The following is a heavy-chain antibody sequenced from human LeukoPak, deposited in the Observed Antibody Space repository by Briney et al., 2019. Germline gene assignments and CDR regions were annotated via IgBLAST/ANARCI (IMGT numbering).Heavy chain of an antibody. CDR3: ARHKLSGRAVPAAIDY. CDR2: IYYSGST. J-gene: IGHJ4*02. D-gene: IGHD2-2*01. CDR1: GGSISSSNW. V-gene: IGHV4-39*01. Sequence: PSETLSLTCAVSGGSISSSNWWSWVRQPPGKGLEWIGSIYYSGSTYYNPSLKSRVTISVDTSKNQFSLKLTSVTAADTAIYYCARHKLSGRAVPAAIDYWGQGTLVTVSS.